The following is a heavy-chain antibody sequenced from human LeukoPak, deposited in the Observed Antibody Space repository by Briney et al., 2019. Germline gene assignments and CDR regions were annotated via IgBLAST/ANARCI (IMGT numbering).Heavy chain of an antibody. CDR3: ARVALGATMLDI. CDR2: IYTSGSS. CDR1: GGSISNYY. J-gene: IGHJ3*02. Sequence: MSSETLSLTCTVSGGSISNYYWSWIRQPAGKGLEWVGLIYTSGSSNYNPSLKSRVTMSVDTSKNHFSLKLSSVTAADTAVYYCARVALGATMLDIWGQGTMVTVSS. D-gene: IGHD1-26*01. V-gene: IGHV4-4*07.